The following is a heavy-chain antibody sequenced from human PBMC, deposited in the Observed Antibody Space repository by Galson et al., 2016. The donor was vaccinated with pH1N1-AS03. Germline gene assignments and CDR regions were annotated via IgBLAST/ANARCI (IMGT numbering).Heavy chain of an antibody. CDR1: GFTFSTYW. CDR2: IKQDGSEK. D-gene: IGHD3/OR15-3a*01. V-gene: IGHV3-7*01. Sequence: SLRLSCAASGFTFSTYWMSWVRQAPGKGLEWVANIKQDGSEKYYVDSVKGRFTISRDNAKNSLFLQMNSLRAEDTAVYYCAREGDDFWTGYLVDPFDYWGQGALVTVSS. J-gene: IGHJ4*02. CDR3: AREGDDFWTGYLVDPFDY.